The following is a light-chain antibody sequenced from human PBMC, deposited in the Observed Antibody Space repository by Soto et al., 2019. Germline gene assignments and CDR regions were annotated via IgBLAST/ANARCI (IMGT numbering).Light chain of an antibody. CDR1: QSVSSD. V-gene: IGKV3-15*01. CDR2: GAS. Sequence: EIVMTQSPATLSVSPGERATLSCRASQSVSSDLAWYQQKPGQAPRLLIYGASSIATGVPSRFSGSGSGTEFTLTISSLQPDDFATYYCQQYDSYSRTFGQGTKVDIK. J-gene: IGKJ1*01. CDR3: QQYDSYSRT.